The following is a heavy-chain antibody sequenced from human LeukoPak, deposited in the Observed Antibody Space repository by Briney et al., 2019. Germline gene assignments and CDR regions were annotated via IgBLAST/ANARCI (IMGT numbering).Heavy chain of an antibody. CDR3: ARHGGSNPFDY. D-gene: IGHD5-24*01. Sequence: GRSLRLSCAASGFTFSSYGMHWVRQAPGKGLEWVSVIYSGDRTDYAGSVKGRFTISRDNSKNTLSLQMSSLRAEDTAVYYCARHGGSNPFDYWGQGTLVTVSS. CDR1: GFTFSSYG. V-gene: IGHV3-NL1*01. CDR2: IYSGDRT. J-gene: IGHJ4*02.